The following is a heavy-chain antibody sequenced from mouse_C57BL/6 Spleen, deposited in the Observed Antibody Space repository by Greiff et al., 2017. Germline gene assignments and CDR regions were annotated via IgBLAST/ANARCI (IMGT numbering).Heavy chain of an antibody. J-gene: IGHJ2*01. CDR1: GFTFSSYG. V-gene: IGHV5-6*01. CDR2: ISSGGSYT. CDR3: ARLGDYYGSSSYFDY. Sequence: EVQVVESGGDLVKPGGSLKLSCAASGFTFSSYGMSWVRQTPDKRLEWVATISSGGSYTYYPDSVKGRFTISRDNAKNTLYLQMSSLKSEDTAMYYCARLGDYYGSSSYFDYWGQGTTLTVSS. D-gene: IGHD1-1*01.